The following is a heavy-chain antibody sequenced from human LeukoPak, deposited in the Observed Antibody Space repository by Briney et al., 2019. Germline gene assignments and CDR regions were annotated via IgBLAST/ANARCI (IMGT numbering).Heavy chain of an antibody. CDR1: GGTFSSYA. D-gene: IGHD6-19*01. CDR2: INPMFGTT. Sequence: ASVKLSCKASGGTFSSYAISWVRQAPGQGLEWMGGINPMFGTTNYAQKFQGRVTITADESTSTAYVELSSLRSEDTAIYYCARDTVASLDYWGQGTLVTVSS. CDR3: ARDTVASLDY. J-gene: IGHJ4*02. V-gene: IGHV1-69*13.